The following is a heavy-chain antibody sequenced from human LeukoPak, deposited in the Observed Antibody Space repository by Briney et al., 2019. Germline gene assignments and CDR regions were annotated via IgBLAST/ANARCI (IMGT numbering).Heavy chain of an antibody. CDR1: GGSISSYY. V-gene: IGHV4-59*08. Sequence: SETLSLTCTVSGGSISSYYWSWIRQPPGKGLEWIGYIYYSGGTNYNPSLKSRVTISVDTSKNQFSLKLSSVTAADTAVYYCARSQGPTMMGYWGQGTLVTVSS. CDR3: ARSQGPTMMGY. CDR2: IYYSGGT. J-gene: IGHJ4*02. D-gene: IGHD3-22*01.